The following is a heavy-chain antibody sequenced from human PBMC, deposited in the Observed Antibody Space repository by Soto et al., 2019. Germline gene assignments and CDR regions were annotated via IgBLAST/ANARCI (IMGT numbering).Heavy chain of an antibody. CDR2: INAGNGNT. Sequence: ASVKVSCKASGYTFTSYAMHWVRQAPGQMLEWMGWINAGNGNTKYSQKFQGRVTITRDTSASTAYMELSSLRSEDTAVYYCARDPTPTYDILTGYYYYWGQGTLVTVSS. J-gene: IGHJ4*02. D-gene: IGHD3-9*01. CDR1: GYTFTSYA. CDR3: ARDPTPTYDILTGYYYY. V-gene: IGHV1-3*01.